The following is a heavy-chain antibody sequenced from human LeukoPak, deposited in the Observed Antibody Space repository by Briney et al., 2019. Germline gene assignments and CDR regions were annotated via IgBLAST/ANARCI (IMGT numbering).Heavy chain of an antibody. D-gene: IGHD6-19*01. Sequence: SETLSLTCAVYGGSFSGYYWSWIRQPPGKGLEWIGYIYYSGSTNYNPSLKSRVTISLDMSKNQFSLKLSSVTAADTAVYFCAREATITVAGTRKFDYWGQGTLVTVSS. CDR2: IYYSGST. CDR3: AREATITVAGTRKFDY. CDR1: GGSFSGYY. J-gene: IGHJ4*02. V-gene: IGHV4-59*01.